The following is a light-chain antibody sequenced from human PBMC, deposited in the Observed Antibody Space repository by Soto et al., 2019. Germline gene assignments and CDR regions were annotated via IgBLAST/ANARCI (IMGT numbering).Light chain of an antibody. CDR3: QQRTNGPPLFT. CDR1: HTVGTY. CDR2: GSS. V-gene: IGKV3-11*01. Sequence: EIVLTQSPATLSLSPGERATLSCRSGHTVGTYLAWYQKKPGQAPRLLIYGSSNRATGIPARFSGSGSGTDFSLTISSLEAEDSAIYYCQQRTNGPPLFTFGPGTKVDIK. J-gene: IGKJ3*01.